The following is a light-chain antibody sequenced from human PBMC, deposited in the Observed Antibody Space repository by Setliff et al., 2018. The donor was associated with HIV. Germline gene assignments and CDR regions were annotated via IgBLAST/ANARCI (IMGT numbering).Light chain of an antibody. CDR1: SSDVGGYKY. Sequence: ALTQPRSVSGSPGQSVTISCTGTSSDVGGYKYVSWYQQHPGKAPKLMIYDVSKRPSGVPDRFSGSKSGNTASLTISGLQAEDEADYYCCSYVGSYTFGYVFGTGTKGTVL. CDR2: DVS. J-gene: IGLJ1*01. CDR3: CSYVGSYTFGYV. V-gene: IGLV2-11*01.